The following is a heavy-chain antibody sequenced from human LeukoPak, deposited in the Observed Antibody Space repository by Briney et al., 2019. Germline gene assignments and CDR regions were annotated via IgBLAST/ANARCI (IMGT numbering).Heavy chain of an antibody. CDR2: INHSGST. CDR1: GGSFSGYY. CDR3: ARLWSGYDYPQGMDV. J-gene: IGHJ6*02. D-gene: IGHD5-12*01. Sequence: SETLSLTCAVYGGSFSGYYWSWIRQPPGKGLEWIGEINHSGSTNYNPSLKSRVTISVDTSKNQFSLKLSSVTAADTAVYYCARLWSGYDYPQGMDVWGQGTTVTVSS. V-gene: IGHV4-34*01.